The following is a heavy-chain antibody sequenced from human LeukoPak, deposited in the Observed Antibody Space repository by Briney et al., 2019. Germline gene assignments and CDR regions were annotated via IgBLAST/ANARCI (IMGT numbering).Heavy chain of an antibody. CDR1: GYTFTGYY. CDR2: INPNSGGT. CDR3: TRVRGNGVYNLDY. V-gene: IGHV1-2*02. D-gene: IGHD5/OR15-5a*01. Sequence: ASVKVSCKASGYTFTGYYMHWVRQAPGQGLEWMGWINPNSGGTNYAQKFQGRVTMTRDTSISTAYMELSRLRSDDTAVYYCTRVRGNGVYNLDYRGQGTLVTVSS. J-gene: IGHJ4*02.